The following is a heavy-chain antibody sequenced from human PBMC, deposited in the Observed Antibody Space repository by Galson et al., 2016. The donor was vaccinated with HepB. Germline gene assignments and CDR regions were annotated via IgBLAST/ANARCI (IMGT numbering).Heavy chain of an antibody. Sequence: SLRLSCASSGFTFTSFSMKWVRQAPGKGLEWVSYISSHSNYIYYADPVKGRFTISRDNANKLLYLQMNSLRAEDAAVYYCAKVLAGAGSNNWPADYWGQGTLVTVSS. V-gene: IGHV3-21*01. D-gene: IGHD1-1*01. CDR3: AKVLAGAGSNNWPADY. CDR2: ISSHSNYI. CDR1: GFTFTSFS. J-gene: IGHJ4*02.